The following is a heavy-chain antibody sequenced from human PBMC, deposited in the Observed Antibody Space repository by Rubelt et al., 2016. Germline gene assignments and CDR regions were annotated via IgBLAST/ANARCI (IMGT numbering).Heavy chain of an antibody. D-gene: IGHD2-15*01. Sequence: EVQLVESGGGLVQSGGSLRLSCAASGFTLSSYWMHWVRQAPGKGLVWVSRINSHVSSTNYADSVKGRFTISRDNPKNTLYQQMNSLVAEDTAVYFCARRYPYYYYAMDVWGQGTTVTVSS. CDR3: ARRYPYYYYAMDV. J-gene: IGHJ6*02. CDR2: INSHVSST. V-gene: IGHV3-74*01. CDR1: GFTLSSYW.